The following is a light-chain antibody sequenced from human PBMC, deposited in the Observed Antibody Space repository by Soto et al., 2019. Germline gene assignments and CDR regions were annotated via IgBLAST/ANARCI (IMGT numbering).Light chain of an antibody. V-gene: IGLV2-8*01. CDR2: AVS. J-gene: IGLJ2*01. CDR3: SSYAGSNNLRV. CDR1: SSDVGGYNY. Sequence: QSALTQPPSASGSPGQSVTISCTGTSSDVGGYNYVSWYQQHPGKAPKLMIYAVSKRPSGVPDRFSGCKSGNTASLNVSGLQAEDEADYYCSSYAGSNNLRVFGGGTKLTVL.